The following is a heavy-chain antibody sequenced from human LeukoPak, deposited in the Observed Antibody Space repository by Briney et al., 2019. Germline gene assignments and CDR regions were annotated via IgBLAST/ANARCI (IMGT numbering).Heavy chain of an antibody. CDR3: ARDRGGTFGI. J-gene: IGHJ4*02. CDR1: GLTVSSNY. V-gene: IGHV3-53*01. Sequence: PGGSLRLPCAASGLTVSSNYMSWVRQAPGKGLEWVSVIYTGGSTYYADSVKGRFTISRDNSKNTLFLQMSSLRGEDTAVYFCARDRGGTFGIWGQGTLVTVSS. D-gene: IGHD2-15*01. CDR2: IYTGGST.